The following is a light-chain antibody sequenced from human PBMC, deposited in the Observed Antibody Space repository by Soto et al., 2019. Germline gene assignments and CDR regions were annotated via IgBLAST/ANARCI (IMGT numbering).Light chain of an antibody. J-gene: IGKJ4*01. CDR3: QQSYNIPLS. Sequence: DIQMTQSPSSLSASVGDRVTITCRASQNIRNYLNWYQQKPGKAPTLVIYAVSSLQSGVPPRFSGGGSGTDFTLTISSLQAEDFATYYCQQSYNIPLSFGGGTKVEIK. V-gene: IGKV1-39*01. CDR2: AVS. CDR1: QNIRNY.